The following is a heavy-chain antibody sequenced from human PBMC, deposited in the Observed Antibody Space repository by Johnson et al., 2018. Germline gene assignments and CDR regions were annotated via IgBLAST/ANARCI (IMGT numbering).Heavy chain of an antibody. CDR2: ISGSGDRT. CDR1: GFTFSSYS. D-gene: IGHD3-22*01. J-gene: IGHJ3*02. CDR3: ANPLDCYDTSGPGGDDAFNS. Sequence: VQLVQSGGGLVKPGGSLRLSCAASGFTFSSYSMTWVRQAPGKGLEWVSFISGSGDRTYYADSVQGRFSISSDNSKNTLYVQMHSLRAEDTAVYYCANPLDCYDTSGPGGDDAFNSWGQGTMLTVST. V-gene: IGHV3-23*04.